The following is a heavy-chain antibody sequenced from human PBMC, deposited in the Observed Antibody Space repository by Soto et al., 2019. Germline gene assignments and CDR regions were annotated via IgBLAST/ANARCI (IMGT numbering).Heavy chain of an antibody. D-gene: IGHD4-4*01. CDR2: ISYDGSNK. CDR3: AKDRYSNSYGMDV. V-gene: IGHV3-30*18. J-gene: IGHJ6*02. CDR1: GFTFSSYG. Sequence: QVQLVESGGGVVQPGRSLRLSCAASGFTFSSYGMHWVRQAPGKGLEWVAVISYDGSNKYYADSVKGRFTISRDNSKNTLYVQMNSLRGEDTAVYYCAKDRYSNSYGMDVWGQGTTVTVSS.